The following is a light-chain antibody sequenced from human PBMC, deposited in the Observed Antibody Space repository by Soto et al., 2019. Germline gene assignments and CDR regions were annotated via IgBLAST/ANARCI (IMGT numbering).Light chain of an antibody. V-gene: IGKV3-11*01. CDR3: QQYGSSPIT. CDR2: EAS. Sequence: EIVLTQSPATLSLSPGERATLSCMASQTVSSSLAWYQQKPGQAPRLLIYEASNRATGIPARFSGSGSGADFTLTISSLEPEDFAVYYCQQYGSSPITFGQGTRLEIK. CDR1: QTVSSS. J-gene: IGKJ5*01.